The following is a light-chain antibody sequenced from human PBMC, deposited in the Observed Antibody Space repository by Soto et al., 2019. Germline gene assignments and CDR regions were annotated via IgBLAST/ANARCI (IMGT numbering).Light chain of an antibody. Sequence: EIVLTQSPGTLSLSPGESATLSCRASQSVRSSHLAWYQQMPGQAPRLLIYGASNRATGIPDRFSGSGSGTDVTLTISRLEPEDFAVYYCQQYSSAPLTFGGGTKVEIK. CDR3: QQYSSAPLT. CDR2: GAS. V-gene: IGKV3-20*01. CDR1: QSVRSSH. J-gene: IGKJ4*01.